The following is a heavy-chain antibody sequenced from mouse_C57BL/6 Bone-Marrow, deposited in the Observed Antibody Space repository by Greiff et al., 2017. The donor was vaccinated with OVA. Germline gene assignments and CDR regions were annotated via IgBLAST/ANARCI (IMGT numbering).Heavy chain of an antibody. Sequence: EVKLMESGPELVKPGASVKISCKASGYSFTDYNMNWVKQSNGKSLEWIGVINPNYGTTSYNQKFKGKATLTVDQSSSTAYMQLNSLTSEDSAVYYCARYGPYAWYFDVWGTGTTVTVAS. D-gene: IGHD1-1*01. CDR2: INPNYGTT. J-gene: IGHJ1*03. CDR1: GYSFTDYN. CDR3: ARYGPYAWYFDV. V-gene: IGHV1-39*01.